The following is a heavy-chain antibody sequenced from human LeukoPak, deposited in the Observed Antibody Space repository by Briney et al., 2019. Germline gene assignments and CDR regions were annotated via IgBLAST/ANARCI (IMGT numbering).Heavy chain of an antibody. CDR1: GFTFDDYG. J-gene: IGHJ6*03. CDR2: INWNGDTI. D-gene: IGHD5-12*01. CDR3: ASERATLDYYYYMDV. V-gene: IGHV3-20*04. Sequence: GGSLRLSWAASGFTFDDYGMTWVRQAAGKGLEWDSGINWNGDTIGYADSVEGRFTISRGNVKTSLYLQMNSLRAEDTALYYCASERATLDYYYYMDVWGKGTTVIISS.